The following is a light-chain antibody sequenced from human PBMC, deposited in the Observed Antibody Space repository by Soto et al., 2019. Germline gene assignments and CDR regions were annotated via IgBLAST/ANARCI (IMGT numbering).Light chain of an antibody. CDR2: YDD. J-gene: IGLJ1*01. CDR1: SSNIGNNA. CDR3: AAWDDRLNGYV. V-gene: IGLV1-36*01. Sequence: QTVVTQPPSVSEAPRQRVTISCSGSSSNIGNNAVNWYQQLPGKAPKLLIYYDDLLPSGVSDRFSGSKSGTSASLAISGLQSEDEADYYCAAWDDRLNGYVFGTGTKLTVL.